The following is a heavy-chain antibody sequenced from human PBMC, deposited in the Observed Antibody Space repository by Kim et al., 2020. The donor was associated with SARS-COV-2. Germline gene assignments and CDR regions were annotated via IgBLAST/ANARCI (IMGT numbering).Heavy chain of an antibody. V-gene: IGHV4-4*02. J-gene: IGHJ4*02. CDR3: ARVRIAARPDFDY. CDR2: IYHSGST. CDR1: GGSISSSNW. Sequence: SETLSLTCAVSGGSISSSNWWSWVRQPPGKGLEWIGEIYHSGSTNYNPSLKSRVTISVDKSKNQFSLKLSSVTAADTAVYYCARVRIAARPDFDYWGQGTLVTVSS. D-gene: IGHD6-6*01.